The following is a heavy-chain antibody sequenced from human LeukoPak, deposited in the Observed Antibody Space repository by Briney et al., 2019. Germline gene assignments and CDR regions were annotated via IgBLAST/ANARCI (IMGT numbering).Heavy chain of an antibody. D-gene: IGHD2-2*02. CDR1: GFTFSSYA. Sequence: QSGGSLRLSCAASGFTFSSYATHWVRQAPGKGLEWVAVISYDGSNKYYADSVKGRFTISRDNSKNTLYLQMNSLRAEDTAVYYCAREGDCSSTSCYIGRVDTAMVAFDYWGQGTLVTVSS. V-gene: IGHV3-30-3*01. CDR3: AREGDCSSTSCYIGRVDTAMVAFDY. CDR2: ISYDGSNK. J-gene: IGHJ4*02.